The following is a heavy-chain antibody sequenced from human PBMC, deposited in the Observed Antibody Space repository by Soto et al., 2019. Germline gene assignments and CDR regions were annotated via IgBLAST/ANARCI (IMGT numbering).Heavy chain of an antibody. D-gene: IGHD3-3*01. CDR3: ARPLDYDFWSGYFMGFDY. CDR1: SGSISSSSYY. Sequence: SETLSLTCTVSSGSISSSSYYWGWIRQPPGKGLEWIGSIYYSGSTYYNPSLKSRVTISVDTSKNQFSLKLSSVTAADTAVYYCARPLDYDFWSGYFMGFDYWGQGTLVTVSS. J-gene: IGHJ4*02. CDR2: IYYSGST. V-gene: IGHV4-39*01.